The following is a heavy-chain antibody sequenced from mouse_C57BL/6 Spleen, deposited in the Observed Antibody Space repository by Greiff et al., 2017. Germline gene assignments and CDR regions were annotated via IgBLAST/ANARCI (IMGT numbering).Heavy chain of an antibody. CDR1: GFTFSDYG. CDR2: ISSGSSTI. Sequence: EVHLVESGGGLVKPGGSLKLSCAASGFTFSDYGMHWVRQAPEKGLEWVAYISSGSSTIYYADTLKGRFTISRDNAKNTLFLQMTSLRSEDTAMYYCAGARRLRLFAYWGQGTLVTVSA. D-gene: IGHD3-2*02. V-gene: IGHV5-17*01. J-gene: IGHJ3*01. CDR3: AGARRLRLFAY.